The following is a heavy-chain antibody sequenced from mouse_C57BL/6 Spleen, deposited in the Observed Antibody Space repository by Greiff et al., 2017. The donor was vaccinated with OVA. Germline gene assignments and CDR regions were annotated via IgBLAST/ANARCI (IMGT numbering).Heavy chain of an antibody. D-gene: IGHD1-1*01. Sequence: QVQLQQSGAELAKPGASVKLSCKASGYTFTSYWMHWVKQRPGQGLEWIGYINPSSGYTKYNQKFKDKATLTADKSSSTAYMQLSSLTYEDSAVYYCARCPIITTVVATDWYFDVWGTGTTVTVSS. V-gene: IGHV1-7*01. CDR1: GYTFTSYW. J-gene: IGHJ1*03. CDR3: ARCPIITTVVATDWYFDV. CDR2: INPSSGYT.